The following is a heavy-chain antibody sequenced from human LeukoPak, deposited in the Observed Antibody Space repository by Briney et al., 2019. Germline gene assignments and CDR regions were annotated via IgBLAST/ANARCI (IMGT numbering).Heavy chain of an antibody. V-gene: IGHV4-30-4*01. CDR1: GGSISSGDYY. Sequence: SETLSLTCSVSGGSISSGDYYWAWIRQPPGKGLEWIGYIYFSESTFYNSSLKSRLTISLDASKNQFFLRLSSVTAADTAVCYCARAMTFHNWFDPWGQGTLATVSS. J-gene: IGHJ5*02. CDR2: IYFSEST. CDR3: ARAMTFHNWFDP. D-gene: IGHD3/OR15-3a*01.